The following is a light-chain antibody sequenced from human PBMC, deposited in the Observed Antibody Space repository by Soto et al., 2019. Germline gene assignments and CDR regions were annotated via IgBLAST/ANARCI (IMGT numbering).Light chain of an antibody. J-gene: IGLJ2*01. Sequence: QSVLTQPRSVSGAPGQRVTISCTGSSSNIGAGYDVHWYQQLPGTAPKLLIYGNSNRPSGVPDRFSGSKSGTSASLAITGLQAEDEADCYCQSYDSSLSGNVVFGGGTQLTVL. V-gene: IGLV1-40*01. CDR1: SSNIGAGYD. CDR2: GNS. CDR3: QSYDSSLSGNVV.